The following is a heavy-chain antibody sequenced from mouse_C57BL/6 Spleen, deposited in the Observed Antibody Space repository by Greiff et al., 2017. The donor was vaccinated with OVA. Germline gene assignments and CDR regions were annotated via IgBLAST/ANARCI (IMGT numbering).Heavy chain of an antibody. J-gene: IGHJ3*01. CDR1: GFNIKDDY. CDR2: IDPENGDT. V-gene: IGHV14-4*01. Sequence: VQLKESGAELVRPGASVKLSCTASGFNIKDDYMHWVKQRPEQGLEWIGWIDPENGDTEYASKFQGKATITADTSSNTAYLQLSSLTSEDTAVYYCTFYAQFAYWGQGTLVTVSA. D-gene: IGHD1-1*01. CDR3: TFYAQFAY.